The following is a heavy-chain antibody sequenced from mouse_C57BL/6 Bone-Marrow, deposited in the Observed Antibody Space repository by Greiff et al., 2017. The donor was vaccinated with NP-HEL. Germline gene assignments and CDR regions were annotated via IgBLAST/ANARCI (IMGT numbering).Heavy chain of an antibody. J-gene: IGHJ3*01. Sequence: SGAELVRPGASVKLSCTASGFNIKDDYMHWVKQRPEQGLEWIGWIDPENGDTEYASKFQGKATITADTSSNTAYLQLSSLTSEDTAVYYCTTRAWFAYWGQGTLVTVSA. V-gene: IGHV14-4*01. CDR1: GFNIKDDY. CDR2: IDPENGDT. CDR3: TTRAWFAY.